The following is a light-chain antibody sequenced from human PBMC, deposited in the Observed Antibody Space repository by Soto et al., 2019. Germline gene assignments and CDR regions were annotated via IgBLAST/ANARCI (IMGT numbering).Light chain of an antibody. J-gene: IGKJ1*01. CDR3: QHYGDSPRR. V-gene: IGKV3-20*01. Sequence: EIVLTQSRGTLSLSPGERATLSCRASQSVSSNYLAWYQQKPGQAPRLLIYGASSRATGVPDRFTGSGSGTDFTLTISRLEPEDFAVYYCQHYGDSPRRFGQGTKVEI. CDR2: GAS. CDR1: QSVSSNY.